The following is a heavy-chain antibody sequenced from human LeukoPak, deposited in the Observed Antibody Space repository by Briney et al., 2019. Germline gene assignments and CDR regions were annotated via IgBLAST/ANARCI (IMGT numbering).Heavy chain of an antibody. J-gene: IGHJ4*02. CDR2: ISSDGDTT. CDR1: GFTFSSYW. CDR3: ARVLYSWNDVVDY. Sequence: GGSLRLSCAASGFTFSSYWMHWVRQAPGKGLVWVSRISSDGDTTNYADSVKGRFTISRDNAENTLYLQMNSLRAEDTAVYYCARVLYSWNDVVDYWGQGTLVTVSS. D-gene: IGHD1-20*01. V-gene: IGHV3-74*01.